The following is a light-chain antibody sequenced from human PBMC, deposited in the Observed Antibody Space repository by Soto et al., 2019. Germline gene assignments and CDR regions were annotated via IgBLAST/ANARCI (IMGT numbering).Light chain of an antibody. Sequence: EILMTQSPVTLSVSPGGRATLSCRASQSVSSNLAWYQQRPGQAPRLLIYGASTRATAIPARFSGRGSGTEFTLTISSLQSEDFATYYCQQYGTYLWTFGQGTRVEIK. CDR1: QSVSSN. CDR2: GAS. J-gene: IGKJ1*01. CDR3: QQYGTYLWT. V-gene: IGKV3-15*01.